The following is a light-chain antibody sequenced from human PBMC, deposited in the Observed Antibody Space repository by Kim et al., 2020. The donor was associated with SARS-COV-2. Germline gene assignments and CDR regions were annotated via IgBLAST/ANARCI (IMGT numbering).Light chain of an antibody. V-gene: IGKV3-15*01. CDR1: QSVSSK. CDR2: GAS. J-gene: IGKJ4*01. CDR3: QQYYNWPPLT. Sequence: EIVMTQSPATLSVSPGEGAILSCSASQSVSSKLAWYQQKPGQAPRLLIYGASTRAIGIPARFSGSGSGTEFTLTISSLQSEDFAVYYCQQYYNWPPLTFGGGTKVDIK.